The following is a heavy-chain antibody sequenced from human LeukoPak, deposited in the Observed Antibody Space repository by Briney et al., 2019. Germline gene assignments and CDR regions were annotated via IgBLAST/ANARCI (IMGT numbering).Heavy chain of an antibody. D-gene: IGHD2-15*01. Sequence: ASVKVSCKASGYTFTSYDINWVRQATGQGLEWMGWMNPNSGNTGYAQKFQGRVTMTRNTSISTAYMELSSPRSEDTAVYYCARRRAYSMEFDPWGQGTLVTVSS. CDR1: GYTFTSYD. CDR3: ARRRAYSMEFDP. J-gene: IGHJ5*02. V-gene: IGHV1-8*01. CDR2: MNPNSGNT.